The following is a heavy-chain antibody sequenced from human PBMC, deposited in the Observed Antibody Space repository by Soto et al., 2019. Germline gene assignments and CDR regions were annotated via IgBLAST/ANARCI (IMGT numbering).Heavy chain of an antibody. D-gene: IGHD2-21*01. Sequence: QITLKESGPPLVKPTQTLTLTCTFSGFSFTTDGMGVGWIRQPPGKALEWLALIYWDDDKRYSPSLKSRLTITKDASRIQVVVTLTNMDPADTAPYYCAHLYWGPSGIRYSFDYWGQGTLVTVSS. J-gene: IGHJ4*02. CDR2: IYWDDDK. CDR1: GFSFTTDGMG. V-gene: IGHV2-5*02. CDR3: AHLYWGPSGIRYSFDY.